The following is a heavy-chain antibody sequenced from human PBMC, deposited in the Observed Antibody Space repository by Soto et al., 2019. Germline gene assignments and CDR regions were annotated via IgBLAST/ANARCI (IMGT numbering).Heavy chain of an antibody. CDR2: IYYSGST. CDR3: ARQGRSGDILTGYYIEGGDY. V-gene: IGHV4-39*01. D-gene: IGHD3-9*01. J-gene: IGHJ4*02. Sequence: PSETLSLTCTVSGGSIISSSYYLFCIRQPQWSGLELIGSIYYSGSTYYNPSLKSRVTISVDTSKNQFSLKLSSVTAADTTVYYCARQGRSGDILTGYYIEGGDYWGQGTLVTVSS. CDR1: GGSIISSSYY.